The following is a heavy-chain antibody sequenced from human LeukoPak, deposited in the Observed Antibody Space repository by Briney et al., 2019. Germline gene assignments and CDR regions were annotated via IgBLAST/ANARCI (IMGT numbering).Heavy chain of an antibody. Sequence: ASVKVSCKASGGTFSSYAISWVRQAPGQGLEWMGRIIPIFGIANYAQKFQGRVTITTDESTSTAYMELSSLRSEDTAVYYCASIPYYYGSGSYYYYYYYMDVWGKGTTVTVSS. CDR2: IIPIFGIA. CDR1: GGTFSSYA. V-gene: IGHV1-69*05. CDR3: ASIPYYYGSGSYYYYYYYMDV. J-gene: IGHJ6*03. D-gene: IGHD3-10*01.